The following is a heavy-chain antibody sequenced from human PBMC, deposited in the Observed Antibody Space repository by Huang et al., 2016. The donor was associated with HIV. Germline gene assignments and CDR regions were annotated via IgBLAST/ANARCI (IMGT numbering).Heavy chain of an antibody. Sequence: EVQLVESGGGLVQPGGSLRLSCAASGFSIRSYWMHWVRQAPGKGVVCGALINSDGSSTSYADSVKGRFTISRDNAKNTLYLAMNSLRAEDTAVYYCARDPRIQSWLNFFDYWGQGTLVSVSS. D-gene: IGHD3-22*01. V-gene: IGHV3-74*01. CDR2: INSDGSST. CDR3: ARDPRIQSWLNFFDY. CDR1: GFSIRSYW. J-gene: IGHJ4*02.